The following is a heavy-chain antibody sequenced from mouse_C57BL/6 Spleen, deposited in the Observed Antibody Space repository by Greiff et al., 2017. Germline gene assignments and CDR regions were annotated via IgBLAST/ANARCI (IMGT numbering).Heavy chain of an antibody. CDR2: SYPGDGDT. CDR1: GYAFSSSW. D-gene: IGHD1-1*01. Sequence: QVQLQQSGPELVKPGASVKISCKASGYAFSSSWMNWVKQRPGTGLEWIGRSYPGDGDTNYNGKFKGKATLTADKSSSTAYMQLSSLTSEDSAVYFCAREFITTYYDAMDYWGQGTSVTVSS. CDR3: AREFITTYYDAMDY. J-gene: IGHJ4*01. V-gene: IGHV1-82*01.